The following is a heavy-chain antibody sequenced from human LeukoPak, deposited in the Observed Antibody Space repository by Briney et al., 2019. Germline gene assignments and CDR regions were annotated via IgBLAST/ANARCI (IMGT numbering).Heavy chain of an antibody. J-gene: IGHJ5*02. CDR3: ARDSGTTGEVKFDP. CDR1: GGSISRSY. V-gene: IGHV4-4*07. CDR2: IYGSGTI. Sequence: SETLTLTCTVSGGSISRSYWSWMRQPAGKGPEWIGRIYGSGTITYNPSLESRVTMSVDTSKNQFSLKLRSVTAADTAVYYYARDSGTTGEVKFDPWGQGILVTVSS. D-gene: IGHD3-10*01.